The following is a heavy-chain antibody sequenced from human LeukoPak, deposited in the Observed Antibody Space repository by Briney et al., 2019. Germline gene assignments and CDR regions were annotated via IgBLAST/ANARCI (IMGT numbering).Heavy chain of an antibody. D-gene: IGHD2-2*01. CDR3: ARDLGCSSTSCYFHWFDP. CDR2: IIPIFGTA. J-gene: IGHJ5*02. V-gene: IGHV1-69*05. CDR1: GGTFSSYA. Sequence: ASVKVSCKASGGTFSSYAISWVRQPPGQGLEWMGRIIPIFGTANYAQKFQGRVTITTDESTSTAYMELSSLRSEDTAVYYCARDLGCSSTSCYFHWFDPWGQGTLVTVSS.